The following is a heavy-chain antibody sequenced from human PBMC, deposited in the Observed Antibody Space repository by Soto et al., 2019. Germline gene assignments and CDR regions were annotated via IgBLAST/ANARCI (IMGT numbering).Heavy chain of an antibody. CDR1: GFTFSNYA. V-gene: IGHV3-23*01. Sequence: EVHLLESGGDVVQPGRSLRLSCAASGFTFSNYAMNWIRQAPGKGLEWLSSISANGRNAYYADYVKGRFTISRDRSKNTLYLQLYSLRVEDTAIYFCAKDLSSLGWLALGAPFDSWGQGTLVTVSS. CDR2: ISANGRNA. J-gene: IGHJ4*02. CDR3: AKDLSSLGWLALGAPFDS. D-gene: IGHD3-22*01.